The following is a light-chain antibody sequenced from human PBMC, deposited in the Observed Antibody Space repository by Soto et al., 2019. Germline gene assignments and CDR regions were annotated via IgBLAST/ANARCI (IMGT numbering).Light chain of an antibody. Sequence: QSALTQPASVSGSPGQSITISCTGTSSDVGGYNYVSWYQQHPGKAPKLMIYEVSNRPSGVSFRFSGYKSGNKASLTISGLQAEDEADYYCSSYTAGITSYVFGTGTKLTVL. CDR1: SSDVGGYNY. CDR2: EVS. V-gene: IGLV2-14*01. CDR3: SSYTAGITSYV. J-gene: IGLJ1*01.